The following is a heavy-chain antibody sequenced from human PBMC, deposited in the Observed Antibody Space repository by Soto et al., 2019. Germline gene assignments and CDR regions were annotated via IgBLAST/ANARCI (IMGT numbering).Heavy chain of an antibody. V-gene: IGHV3-74*01. J-gene: IGHJ5*02. D-gene: IGHD3-3*02. CDR1: GFTFSSFW. Sequence: EVQLVESGGGLVQPGGSLRLSCAASGFTFSSFWMYWVRQTPGKGLVWVSHINSDGSGTRYADSVKGRFTISRDNAKSTLYLQMNCLRAEDTAVYYCASDRIASSFDPWGQGTLVTVSS. CDR2: INSDGSGT. CDR3: ASDRIASSFDP.